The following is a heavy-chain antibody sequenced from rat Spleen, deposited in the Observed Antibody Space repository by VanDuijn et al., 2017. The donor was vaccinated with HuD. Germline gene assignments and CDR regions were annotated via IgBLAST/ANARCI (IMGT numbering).Heavy chain of an antibody. D-gene: IGHD3-8*01. Sequence: EVQLVESGGGLVQPGRSMKLSCAASGITFSNFPMAWVRQAPKKGLEWVATIIYDGSRTYYRDSVKGRFTISRDNARSTLYLQMDSLRSEDTATYYCARHVPLDYVMDAWGQGASVTVSS. J-gene: IGHJ4*01. V-gene: IGHV5S10*01. CDR2: IIYDGSRT. CDR1: GITFSNFP. CDR3: ARHVPLDYVMDA.